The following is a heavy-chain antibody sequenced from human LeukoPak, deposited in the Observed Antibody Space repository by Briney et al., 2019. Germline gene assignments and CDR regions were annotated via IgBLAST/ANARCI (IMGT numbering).Heavy chain of an antibody. CDR2: INPSGGST. CDR1: GYTFTSYY. J-gene: IGHJ5*02. Sequence: GASVKVSCKASGYTFTSYYMHWVRQAPGQGLEWMGIINPSGGSTSYAQKFQGRVTMTRDTSTSTVYMELSSLRSEATAVYYCARRNKRDIVVVPAAISDWFDPWGQGTLVTVSS. V-gene: IGHV1-46*01. D-gene: IGHD2-2*01. CDR3: ARRNKRDIVVVPAAISDWFDP.